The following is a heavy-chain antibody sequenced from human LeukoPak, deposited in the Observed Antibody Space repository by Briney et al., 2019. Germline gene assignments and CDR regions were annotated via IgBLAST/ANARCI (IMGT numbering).Heavy chain of an antibody. J-gene: IGHJ4*02. Sequence: GGSLRLSCSTSGFTFSSYAMHWVRQAPGKGLEYVSGISSNGVNTNYADSVKGRFTISRDNSKNTLYLQMSSLRAEDTAVHYCVKLSSRVSQTIDYWGQGTLVTVPS. CDR1: GFTFSSYA. CDR3: VKLSSRVSQTIDY. D-gene: IGHD6-13*01. CDR2: ISSNGVNT. V-gene: IGHV3-64D*09.